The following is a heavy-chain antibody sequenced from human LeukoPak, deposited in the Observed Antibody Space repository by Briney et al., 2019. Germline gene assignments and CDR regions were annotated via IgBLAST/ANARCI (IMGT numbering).Heavy chain of an antibody. V-gene: IGHV4-59*08. CDR3: VLAPNSNWFDF. J-gene: IGHJ5*01. Sequence: SETLSLTCSVSGDSISSFYWNWIRQSPGKGLEWIGNIHYSGTSNYNPSLKGRVTISIDTSRQQFFLKLSSVTAADTAVYYCVLAPNSNWFDFWGQGTRVTVSS. D-gene: IGHD2-8*01. CDR2: IHYSGTS. CDR1: GDSISSFY.